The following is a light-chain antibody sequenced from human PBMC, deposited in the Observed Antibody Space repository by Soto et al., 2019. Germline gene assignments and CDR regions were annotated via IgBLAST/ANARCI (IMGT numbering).Light chain of an antibody. J-gene: IGLJ2*01. CDR1: SSNIGNNA. Sequence: QSVLTQPPSVSEAPRQRVTISCSGSSSNIGNNAVNWYQQLPGKAPKLLIYYDDLLPSGVSDRFSGSKSGTSASLAISVLQSEDEADYYCAAWDDSLNVVVFGGGTKLTVL. CDR3: AAWDDSLNVVV. V-gene: IGLV1-36*01. CDR2: YDD.